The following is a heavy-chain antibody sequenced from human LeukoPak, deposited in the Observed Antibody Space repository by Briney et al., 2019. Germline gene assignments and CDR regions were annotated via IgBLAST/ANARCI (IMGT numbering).Heavy chain of an antibody. V-gene: IGHV1-24*01. Sequence: ASVKASCKVSGYTLTELSMHWVRQAPGKGLEWMGGFDPEDGETIYAQKFQGRVTMTEDTSTDTAYMELSSLRSEDTAVYYCATDSHCSGGSCYFHWGQGTLVTVSS. J-gene: IGHJ4*02. CDR2: FDPEDGET. CDR3: ATDSHCSGGSCYFH. CDR1: GYTLTELS. D-gene: IGHD2-15*01.